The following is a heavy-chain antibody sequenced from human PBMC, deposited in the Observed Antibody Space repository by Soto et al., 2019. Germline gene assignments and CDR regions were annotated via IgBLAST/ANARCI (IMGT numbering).Heavy chain of an antibody. J-gene: IGHJ4*02. V-gene: IGHV3-7*05. CDR3: ARDPGYSGYYLDY. Sequence: GSLRLSCAASGFTFSSYWMSWVRQAPGKGLEWVANIKQDGSEKYYVDSVKGRFTISRDNAKNSLYLQMNSLRAEDTAVYYCARDPGYSGYYLDYWGQGTLVTVSS. D-gene: IGHD5-12*01. CDR1: GFTFSSYW. CDR2: IKQDGSEK.